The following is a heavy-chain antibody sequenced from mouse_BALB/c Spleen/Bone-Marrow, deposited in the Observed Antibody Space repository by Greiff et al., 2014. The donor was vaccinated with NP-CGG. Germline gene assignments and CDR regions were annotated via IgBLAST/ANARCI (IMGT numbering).Heavy chain of an antibody. V-gene: IGHV1-54*03. CDR3: ARSIYDGYSEAMDY. CDR2: INPGSGGN. D-gene: IGHD2-3*01. Sequence: LVESGAVLVRPGTSVKVSCKASGYAFTNYLIEWVKQRPGQGLEWIGVINPGSGGNNYNEKFKGKATLTADKSSSTAYMQLSSLTSDDSAVYFCARSIYDGYSEAMDYWGQGTSVTVSS. J-gene: IGHJ4*01. CDR1: GYAFTNYL.